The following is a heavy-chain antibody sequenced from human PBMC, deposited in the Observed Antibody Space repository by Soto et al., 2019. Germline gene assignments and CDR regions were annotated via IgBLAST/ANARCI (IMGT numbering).Heavy chain of an antibody. CDR3: ARRKQLVPGSYYYYYMDV. D-gene: IGHD6-6*01. Sequence: SETLSLTCTVSGGSISSYYWSWIRQPPGKGLEWIGYIYYSGSTNYNPSLKSRVTISVDTSKNQFSLKLSSVTAADTAVYYCARRKQLVPGSYYYYYMDVWGKGTTVTVSS. CDR1: GGSISSYY. V-gene: IGHV4-59*08. J-gene: IGHJ6*03. CDR2: IYYSGST.